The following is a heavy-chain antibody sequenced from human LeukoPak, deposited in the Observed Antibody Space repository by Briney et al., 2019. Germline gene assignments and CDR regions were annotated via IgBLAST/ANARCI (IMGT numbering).Heavy chain of an antibody. CDR2: MYNTGST. Sequence: SETLSLTCTVSGASISTYYWSWIRQPAGKGLEWIGRMYNTGSTNYNPSLKSRVTMSLDTSKNQLSLRLSSVTAADTAVYYCARDNGGDYWYSDIWGRGTLVTVSS. CDR1: GASISTYY. V-gene: IGHV4-4*07. J-gene: IGHJ2*01. CDR3: ARDNGGDYWYSDI. D-gene: IGHD2-21*01.